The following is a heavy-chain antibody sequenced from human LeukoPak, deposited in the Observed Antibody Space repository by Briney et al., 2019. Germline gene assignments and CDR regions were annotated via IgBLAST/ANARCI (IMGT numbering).Heavy chain of an antibody. Sequence: SETLSLTCTVSGGSISSGGYYWSWIRQPPGKGLEWIGYIYHSGSTYYNPSLKSRVTISVDTSKNQFSLKLSSVTAADTAVYYCARDRQGYSSAGWFDPWGQGTLVTVSS. V-gene: IGHV4-30-2*01. CDR1: GGSISSGGYY. J-gene: IGHJ5*02. CDR2: IYHSGST. CDR3: ARDRQGYSSAGWFDP. D-gene: IGHD6-19*01.